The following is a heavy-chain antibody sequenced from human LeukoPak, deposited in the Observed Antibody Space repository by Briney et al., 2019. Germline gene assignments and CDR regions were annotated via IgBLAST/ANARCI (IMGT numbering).Heavy chain of an antibody. Sequence: GESLKISCKGSGYSFTSYWIGWVRQMPGKGLEWMGIIYPGDSDTRYSPSFQGQVTISADKSISTAYLQWSSLKASDTAMYYCARSSSSSLGGPNWFDPWGQETLVTVSS. J-gene: IGHJ5*02. CDR2: IYPGDSDT. CDR1: GYSFTSYW. D-gene: IGHD6-6*01. V-gene: IGHV5-51*01. CDR3: ARSSSSSLGGPNWFDP.